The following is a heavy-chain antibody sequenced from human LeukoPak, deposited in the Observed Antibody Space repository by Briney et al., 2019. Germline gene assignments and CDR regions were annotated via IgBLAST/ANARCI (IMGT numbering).Heavy chain of an antibody. CDR3: ARDYDFWSGPDY. V-gene: IGHV3-30*04. Sequence: PGGSLRLSCAASGFTFSSYAMHWVRQAPGKGLDWVAVISYDGSNKYYADSVKGRFTISRDNSKNTLYLQMNSLRAEDTAVYYCARDYDFWSGPDYWGQGTLVTVSS. D-gene: IGHD3-3*01. CDR1: GFTFSSYA. CDR2: ISYDGSNK. J-gene: IGHJ4*02.